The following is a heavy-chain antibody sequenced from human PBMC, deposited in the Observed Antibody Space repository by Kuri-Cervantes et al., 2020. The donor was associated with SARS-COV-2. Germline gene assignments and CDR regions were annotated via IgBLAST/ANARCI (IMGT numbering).Heavy chain of an antibody. CDR1: GDIFSNYA. V-gene: IGHV1-69*06. CDR3: ARLRLGELSLSDDYYYYGMDV. D-gene: IGHD3-16*02. CDR2: IIPIFGTT. Sequence: SVKVSCKASGDIFSNYAFSWVRQAPGQGLEWMGGIIPIFGTTNYAQKFQGRVTITADKSTSTAYMELSSLRSEDTAVYYCARLRLGELSLSDDYYYYGMDVWGQGTTVTVSS. J-gene: IGHJ6*02.